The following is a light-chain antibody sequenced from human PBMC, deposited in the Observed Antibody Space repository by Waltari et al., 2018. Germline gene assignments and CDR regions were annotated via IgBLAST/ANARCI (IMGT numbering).Light chain of an antibody. CDR3: AAWDDSLSGRV. CDR2: SNK. J-gene: IGLJ3*02. Sequence: QSVLTQPPSASGTPGQRVTISCSGSSSNIGSNYVYWYQQLPGTAPKLLIYSNKQRPSGVPDRFSGSKSGTSASLAISGLRSEDEADYYCAAWDDSLSGRVFGGGTKLT. CDR1: SSNIGSNY. V-gene: IGLV1-47*02.